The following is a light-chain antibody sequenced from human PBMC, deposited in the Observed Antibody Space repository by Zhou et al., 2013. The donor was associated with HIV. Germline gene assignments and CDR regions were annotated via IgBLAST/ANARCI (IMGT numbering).Light chain of an antibody. J-gene: IGKJ1*01. CDR2: GAS. CDR1: QSITIY. V-gene: IGKV1-39*01. Sequence: DIQMTQSPSSLSASVGDRVTITCRASQSITIYLNWYQQKLGKAPKLLIYGASSLQSGVPSRFNGSGSETDFTLTISSLQPEDFATYHCQQSYSIPWTFGQGTKVEIK. CDR3: QQSYSIPWT.